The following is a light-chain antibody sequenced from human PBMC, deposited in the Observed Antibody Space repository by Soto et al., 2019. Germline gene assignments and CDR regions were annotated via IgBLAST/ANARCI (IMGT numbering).Light chain of an antibody. V-gene: IGKV3-11*01. CDR1: QSISIY. Sequence: EVVLTQSPATLSLSPGERATLSCRSSQSISIYLAWYQQKPGQAPRLLIYDASNRATGIPARFSGSGSGTDLTLTISSLESEDFAVYYCQQRGYWWTFGQGTKVDIK. CDR3: QQRGYWWT. J-gene: IGKJ1*01. CDR2: DAS.